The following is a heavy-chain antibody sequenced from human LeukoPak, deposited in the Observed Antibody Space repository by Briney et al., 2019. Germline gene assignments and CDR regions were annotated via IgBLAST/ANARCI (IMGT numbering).Heavy chain of an antibody. CDR2: ISAYNGKT. CDR1: GYTFTSYG. J-gene: IGHJ6*02. CDR3: ARHFGRYYGSGSYLNPYYYYYGMDV. D-gene: IGHD3-10*01. V-gene: IGHV1-18*01. Sequence: GASVTVSCMASGYTFTSYGISWVRRAPGQGGEGRGGISAYNGKTNNPQKLQGRVTVTTDTSPSTAYMELRSLRSGDTAVYYCARHFGRYYGSGSYLNPYYYYYGMDVWGQGTTVIVSS.